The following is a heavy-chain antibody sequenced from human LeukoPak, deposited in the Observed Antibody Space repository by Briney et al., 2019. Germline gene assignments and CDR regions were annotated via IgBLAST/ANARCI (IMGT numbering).Heavy chain of an antibody. J-gene: IGHJ6*03. CDR3: ARDAVAGTLRYYYYMDV. Sequence: GGSLRLSCAASGFTFSSYSMNWVRQAPGKGLEGVSSISSSSSYIYYADSVKGRFTISRDNAKNSLYLQMNSLRAEDTAVYYCARDAVAGTLRYYYYMDVWGKGPTVTVSS. D-gene: IGHD6-19*01. CDR1: GFTFSSYS. CDR2: ISSSSSYI. V-gene: IGHV3-21*01.